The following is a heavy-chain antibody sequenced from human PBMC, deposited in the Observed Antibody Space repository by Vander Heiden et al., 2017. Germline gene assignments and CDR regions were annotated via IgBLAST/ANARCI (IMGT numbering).Heavy chain of an antibody. D-gene: IGHD5-18*01. CDR1: GYTFTRYY. J-gene: IGHJ4*02. Sequence: QVQLVQSGAEVKKPGASVKVSCKASGYTFTRYYMHWVRQAPGQGLEWMGRINPNSGGTNYARKFQGRVTMTRDTSISTAYMELSRLRSDDTAVYYCARVRYSYGNVFDYWGQGTLVTVSS. V-gene: IGHV1-2*06. CDR3: ARVRYSYGNVFDY. CDR2: INPNSGGT.